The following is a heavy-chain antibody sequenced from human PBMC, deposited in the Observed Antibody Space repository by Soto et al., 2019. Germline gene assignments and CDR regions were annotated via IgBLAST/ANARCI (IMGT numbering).Heavy chain of an antibody. CDR1: GGSISSGGYS. D-gene: IGHD3-22*01. CDR2: IYHSGTT. Sequence: QLQLQESGSGLVKPSQPLSLTCAVSGGSISSGGYSWNWIRQPPGKGLEWIGHIYHSGTTNYTPSLKSRVTISVDSFKNEFSLKLSSVTAADTAVYYCVRGSNRDGYYEGFDYWGQGTLATVSS. CDR3: VRGSNRDGYYEGFDY. V-gene: IGHV4-30-2*01. J-gene: IGHJ4*02.